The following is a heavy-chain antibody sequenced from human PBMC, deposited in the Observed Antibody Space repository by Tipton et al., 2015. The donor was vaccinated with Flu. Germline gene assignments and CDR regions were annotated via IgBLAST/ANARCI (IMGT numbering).Heavy chain of an antibody. Sequence: TLSLTCTVSGGSISGGNYYWSWIRQPAGKGLEWLGRMYTRGTSNYNPSLKSRLTISLDTSKNQFSLRLTSVTAADTAVYYCTKDTRATAGMDVWGRGTTVAVSS. CDR1: GGSISGGNYY. J-gene: IGHJ6*02. CDR3: TKDTRATAGMDV. D-gene: IGHD1-1*01. V-gene: IGHV4-61*02. CDR2: MYTRGTS.